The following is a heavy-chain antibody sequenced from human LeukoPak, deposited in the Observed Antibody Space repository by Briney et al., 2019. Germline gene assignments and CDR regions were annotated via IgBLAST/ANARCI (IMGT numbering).Heavy chain of an antibody. V-gene: IGHV1-69*04. D-gene: IGHD3/OR15-3a*01. J-gene: IGHJ6*02. CDR2: IIPILGIA. Sequence: SVKVSCTASGGTFSSYDISWVRQAPGQGLEWMGRIIPILGIANYAQKFQGRVTITADKSTSTAYMELSSLRSEDTAVYYCARQGTGLDGMDVWGQGTTVTVSS. CDR3: ARQGTGLDGMDV. CDR1: GGTFSSYD.